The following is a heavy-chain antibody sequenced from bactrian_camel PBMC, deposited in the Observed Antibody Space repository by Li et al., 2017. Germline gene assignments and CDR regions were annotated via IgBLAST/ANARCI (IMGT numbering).Heavy chain of an antibody. Sequence: VQLVESGGGLVRPGGSLTLSCAASGFTFSDYWMYWVRRGPEKGLEWVSSISTDIGDTYVADSVKGRFTISKDTAKKTLYLQMNSLTAEDTAMYYCAATCIQWPPEKKGDLRYWGQGTQVTVS. CDR3: AATCIQWPPEKKGDLRY. CDR1: GFTFSDYW. D-gene: IGHD2*01. V-gene: IGHV3S1*01. J-gene: IGHJ6*01. CDR2: ISTDIGDT.